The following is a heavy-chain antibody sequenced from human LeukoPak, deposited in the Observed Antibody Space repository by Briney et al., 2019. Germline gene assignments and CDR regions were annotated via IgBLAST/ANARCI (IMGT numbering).Heavy chain of an antibody. Sequence: ASVKVSCKASGYTFTSYDINWVRQATEQGLEWMGWMNPNSGNTGYAQKFQGRVTMTRNTSINTAYMELSSLISDDTAVYYCARAWRITVAAKLVYYFDYWGQGTLVTVSS. CDR2: MNPNSGNT. V-gene: IGHV1-8*01. J-gene: IGHJ4*02. D-gene: IGHD6-19*01. CDR1: GYTFTSYD. CDR3: ARAWRITVAAKLVYYFDY.